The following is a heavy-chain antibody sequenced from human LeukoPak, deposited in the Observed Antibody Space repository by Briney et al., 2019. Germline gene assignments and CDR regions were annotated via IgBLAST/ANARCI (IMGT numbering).Heavy chain of an antibody. CDR3: ARNLVATIPYGMDV. Sequence: AASVKVSCKASGYTFTSYAMHWVRQAPGQRLEWMGWINAGNGNTKYSQKFQGRVTITRDTSASTAYMELSSLRSEDTAVYYCARNLVATIPYGMDVWGQGTTVTVSS. D-gene: IGHD5-12*01. CDR2: INAGNGNT. J-gene: IGHJ6*02. CDR1: GYTFTSYA. V-gene: IGHV1-3*01.